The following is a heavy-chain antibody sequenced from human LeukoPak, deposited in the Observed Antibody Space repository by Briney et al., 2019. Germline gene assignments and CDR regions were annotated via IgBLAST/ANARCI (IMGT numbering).Heavy chain of an antibody. D-gene: IGHD6-6*01. CDR2: INHSGST. CDR1: GGSFSGYY. J-gene: IGHJ3*02. Sequence: SETLSLTCAVYGGSFSGYYWSWIRQPPGKGLEWIGEINHSGSTNYNPSLKSRVTISVDTSKNQFSLKLNSMTAADTAVYYCARHGPHSSSHDAFDIWGQGTMVTVSS. V-gene: IGHV4-34*01. CDR3: ARHGPHSSSHDAFDI.